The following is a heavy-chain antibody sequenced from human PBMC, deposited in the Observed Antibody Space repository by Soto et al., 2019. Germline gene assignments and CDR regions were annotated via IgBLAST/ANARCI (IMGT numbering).Heavy chain of an antibody. CDR2: IYYSGST. CDR1: GGSISSGGYY. D-gene: IGHD3-3*01. CDR3: ARDSSPNRFLESYWRPYYGMDV. Sequence: SETLSLTCTVSGGSISSGGYYWSWIRQHPGKGLEWIGYIYYSGSTYYNPSLKSRVTISVDTSKNQFSLKLSSVTAADTAVYYCARDSSPNRFLESYWRPYYGMDVWGQGTTVTLSS. J-gene: IGHJ6*02. V-gene: IGHV4-31*03.